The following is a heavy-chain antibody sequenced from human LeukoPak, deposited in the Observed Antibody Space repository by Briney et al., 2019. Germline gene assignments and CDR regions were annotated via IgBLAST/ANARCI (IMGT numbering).Heavy chain of an antibody. D-gene: IGHD6-13*01. V-gene: IGHV3-30-3*01. Sequence: GGSLRLSCAASGFTFNNFAMHWVRQAPDKGLEWVALISYAGINKYYADSVKGRFTISRDNAKNSLYLQMNSLRAEDTAVYYCARGIAAAGTGYYFDYWGQGTLVTVSS. J-gene: IGHJ4*02. CDR1: GFTFNNFA. CDR2: ISYAGINK. CDR3: ARGIAAAGTGYYFDY.